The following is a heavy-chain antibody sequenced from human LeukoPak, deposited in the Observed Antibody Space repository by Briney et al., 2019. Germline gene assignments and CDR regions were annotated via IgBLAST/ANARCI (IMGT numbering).Heavy chain of an antibody. D-gene: IGHD6-13*01. CDR1: GFTFSTDW. V-gene: IGHV3-74*01. J-gene: IGHJ4*02. CDR3: GRGQWAAAAVDY. Sequence: GGSLRLSCAASGFTFSTDWMHWVRQAPGKGLVWVSRISTDGSITSYADSVKGRFTISRDNAKDTLYLQMNSLRAEDTAVYYCGRGQWAAAAVDYWGQGTLVTVSS. CDR2: ISTDGSIT.